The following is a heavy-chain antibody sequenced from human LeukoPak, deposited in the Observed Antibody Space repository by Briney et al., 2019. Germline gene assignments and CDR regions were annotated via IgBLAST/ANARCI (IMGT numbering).Heavy chain of an antibody. CDR3: ARESTTGWYYFDY. J-gene: IGHJ4*02. V-gene: IGHV3-7*01. D-gene: IGHD6-19*01. CDR2: IKRDGSEK. CDR1: GFTFSDHW. Sequence: PGGSLRLSCAASGFTFSDHWMSWVRQAPGKGLEWVANIKRDGSEKYHVDSVKGRFTISRDNTKNSLYLQMNSLRAEDTAVYYCARESTTGWYYFDYWGQGILVTASS.